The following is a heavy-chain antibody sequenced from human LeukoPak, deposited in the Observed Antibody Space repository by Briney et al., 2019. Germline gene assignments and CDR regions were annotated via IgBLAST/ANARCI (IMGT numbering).Heavy chain of an antibody. CDR2: IIPIFGTA. CDR1: GGTFSSYA. Sequence: SVKVSCKASGGTFSSYAISWVRQAPRQGLEWMGGIIPIFGTANYAQKFQGRVTITTDESTSTAYMELSSLRSEDTAVYYCAREEMATIEAGDYWGQGTLVTVSS. V-gene: IGHV1-69*05. J-gene: IGHJ4*02. D-gene: IGHD5-24*01. CDR3: AREEMATIEAGDY.